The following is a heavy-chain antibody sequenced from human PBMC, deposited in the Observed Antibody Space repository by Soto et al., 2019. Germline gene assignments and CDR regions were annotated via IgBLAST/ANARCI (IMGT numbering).Heavy chain of an antibody. D-gene: IGHD6-6*01. CDR2: INPSGGST. CDR1: GYTFTSYY. V-gene: IGHV1-46*01. J-gene: IGHJ4*02. Sequence: QVQLVQSGAEVKKPGASAKVSCKASGYTFTSYYMHWVRHAPGQGLEWMGIINPSGGSTSYAQKFRDSINMARDTSTSIVYMELSSLRSEDTAVYYCAREDSNSAGGDFDYWGQGTLVTVSS. CDR3: AREDSNSAGGDFDY.